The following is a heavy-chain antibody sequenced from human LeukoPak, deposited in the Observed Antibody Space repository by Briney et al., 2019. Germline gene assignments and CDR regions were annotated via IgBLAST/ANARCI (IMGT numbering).Heavy chain of an antibody. CDR2: ISWNGDSI. CDR1: GFTFDDYA. CDR3: TKDITPYTVGANCGFDY. D-gene: IGHD1-26*01. V-gene: IGHV3-9*01. Sequence: GGSLRLSCTASGFTFDDYAMHWVRQAPGKGLEWVSGISWNGDSIGYADSVEGRFTISRDNAKNSLFLQMSSLRAGDTAFYYCTKDITPYTVGANCGFDYWGQGTLVTVSS. J-gene: IGHJ4*02.